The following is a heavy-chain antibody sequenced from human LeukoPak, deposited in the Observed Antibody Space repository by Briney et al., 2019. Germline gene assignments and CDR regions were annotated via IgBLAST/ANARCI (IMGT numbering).Heavy chain of an antibody. CDR2: INQGGSVT. CDR1: GFTFSTAW. J-gene: IGHJ4*02. CDR3: ARDHHSGALDY. D-gene: IGHD1-26*01. Sequence: TGGSLRLSCAPSGFTFSTAWMTWVRQAPGKGLEWLGNINQGGSVTNYVDSVKGRFSISRDNAKNTMYLQMSSLRVEDTAVYYCARDHHSGALDYWGQGTLVTVSS. V-gene: IGHV3-7*01.